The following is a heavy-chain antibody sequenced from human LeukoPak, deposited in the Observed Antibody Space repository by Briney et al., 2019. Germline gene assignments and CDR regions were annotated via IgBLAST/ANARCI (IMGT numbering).Heavy chain of an antibody. Sequence: SDTLSLTCTVSGGPNSSGDYYWSWGRQPPAKGLEGIVYIYYSGSTFYNPSLKSRVTISVDTSKNQFSLKLSSVTAADTAVYYCARSRTLGHVFDCWGQGALGTVSS. CDR3: ARSRTLGHVFDC. CDR2: IYYSGST. CDR1: GGPNSSGDYY. J-gene: IGHJ4*02. V-gene: IGHV4-30-4*02. D-gene: IGHD1/OR15-1a*01.